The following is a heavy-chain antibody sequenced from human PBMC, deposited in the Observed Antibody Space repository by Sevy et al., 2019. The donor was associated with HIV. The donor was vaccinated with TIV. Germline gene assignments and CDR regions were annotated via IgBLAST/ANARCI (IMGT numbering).Heavy chain of an antibody. Sequence: GGSLRLSCAASGFTFSSYSINWVRQAPGKGLEWVSSISRSSNFIYYADSVKGRFTISRDNAKNSLYLQMHSLRAEDTAVYYCARGEYCSSTTCSYFDYWGQGTLVTVSS. CDR1: GFTFSSYS. CDR3: ARGEYCSSTTCSYFDY. J-gene: IGHJ4*02. V-gene: IGHV3-21*01. CDR2: ISRSSNFI. D-gene: IGHD2-2*01.